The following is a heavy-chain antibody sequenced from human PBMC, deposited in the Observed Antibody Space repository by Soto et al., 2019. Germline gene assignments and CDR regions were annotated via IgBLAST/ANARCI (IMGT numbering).Heavy chain of an antibody. V-gene: IGHV1-69*04. CDR3: ATSYGSGYRAFDY. CDR1: GDPFSFYP. J-gene: IGHJ4*02. Sequence: VQLVQSGAEVKRPGSSVKVPAKASGDPFSFYPFTWVPQAPGLGLEWMGRVNPILSMSNYAQRFQGRVTMTADKSTSTAYMELSGLRSEDTAMYYCATSYGSGYRAFDYWGQGALVTVSS. D-gene: IGHD3-10*01. CDR2: VNPILSMS.